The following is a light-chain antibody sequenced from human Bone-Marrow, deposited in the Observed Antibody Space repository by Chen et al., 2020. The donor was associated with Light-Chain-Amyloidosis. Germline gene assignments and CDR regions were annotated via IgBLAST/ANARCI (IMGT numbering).Light chain of an antibody. CDR2: EVT. CDR1: SSDVGGDNH. J-gene: IGLJ1*01. CDR3: SSYTITNTLV. V-gene: IGLV2-14*01. Sequence: QSALTQPASLSGSPGQSITLSRTGTSSDVGGDNHVSWYQQHPDKAPKLMIYEVTNRPSWVPDRFSGSKSDNTASLTISGLQTEDEADYFCSSYTITNTLVFGSGTRVTVL.